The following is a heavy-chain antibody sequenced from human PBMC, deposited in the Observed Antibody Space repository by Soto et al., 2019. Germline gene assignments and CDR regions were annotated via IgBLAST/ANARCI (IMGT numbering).Heavy chain of an antibody. CDR3: ARDNGAGAFDI. J-gene: IGHJ3*02. D-gene: IGHD2-8*01. CDR1: GFTFSSYS. V-gene: IGHV3-48*01. CDR2: ISSSSSTI. Sequence: LGGSLRLSCAASGFTFSSYSMNWVRQAPGKGLEWVSYISSSSSTIYYADSVKGRFTISRDNAKNSLYLQMNSLRAEDTAVYYCARDNGAGAFDIWGQGTMVTVSS.